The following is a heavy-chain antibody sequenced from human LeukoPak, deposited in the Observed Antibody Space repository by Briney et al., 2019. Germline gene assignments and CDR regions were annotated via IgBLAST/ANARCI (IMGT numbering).Heavy chain of an antibody. Sequence: GGSLRLSCAASGFTFSSYSMNWVRQAPGKGLEWVSSISSSSYIYYADSVKGRFTISRDNAKNSLYLQMNSLRAEDTAVYYCARMGSSSWSDYWGQGTLVTVSS. D-gene: IGHD6-13*01. J-gene: IGHJ4*02. V-gene: IGHV3-21*01. CDR2: ISSSSYI. CDR1: GFTFSSYS. CDR3: ARMGSSSWSDY.